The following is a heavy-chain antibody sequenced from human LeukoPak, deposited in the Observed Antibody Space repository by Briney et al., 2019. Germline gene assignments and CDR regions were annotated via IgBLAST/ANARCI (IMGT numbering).Heavy chain of an antibody. J-gene: IGHJ4*02. Sequence: ASVKVSCKASGYTFTSYAMNWVRQAPGQGLEWMGWINTNTGNPTYAQGFTGRFVFSLDTSVSTAYLRISSLKAEDTAVYYCARDPAYGGYSYGYCYFDYWGQGTLVTVSS. CDR2: INTNTGNP. CDR1: GYTFTSYA. D-gene: IGHD5-18*01. V-gene: IGHV7-4-1*02. CDR3: ARDPAYGGYSYGYCYFDY.